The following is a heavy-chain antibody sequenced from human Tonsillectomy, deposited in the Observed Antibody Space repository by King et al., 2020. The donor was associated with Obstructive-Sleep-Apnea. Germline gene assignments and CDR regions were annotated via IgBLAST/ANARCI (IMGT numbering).Heavy chain of an antibody. CDR3: ARGVVEYDSSGYYFDY. D-gene: IGHD3-22*01. V-gene: IGHV1-46*01. Sequence: VQLVESGAEVQKPGASVKVSCKSSGYTFTSYYMHWVLQAPGQGLEGMGIIKPSGGSTSYAQKCKGRVTMTRDTSTSTVDMELSSLRSEDTAVYYCARGVVEYDSSGYYFDYWGQGTLVTVSS. CDR1: GYTFTSYY. J-gene: IGHJ4*02. CDR2: IKPSGGST.